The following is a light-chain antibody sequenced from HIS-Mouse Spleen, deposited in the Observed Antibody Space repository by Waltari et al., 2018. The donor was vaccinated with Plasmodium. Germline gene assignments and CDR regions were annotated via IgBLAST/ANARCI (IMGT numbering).Light chain of an antibody. V-gene: IGKV3-15*01. CDR1: QSVSSN. J-gene: IGKJ3*01. CDR3: QQYNNWSFT. Sequence: EIVMTQSPATLSVSPGERATLSCRASQSVSSNLAWYQQQPGQAPRLRIYGASTRATGIPARFSGSGSGTEFTLTISSLQSEDFAVYYCQQYNNWSFTFGPGTKVDIK. CDR2: GAS.